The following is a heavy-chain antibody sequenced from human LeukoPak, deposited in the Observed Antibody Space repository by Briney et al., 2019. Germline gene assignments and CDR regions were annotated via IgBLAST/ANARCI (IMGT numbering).Heavy chain of an antibody. CDR2: INPSGGST. Sequence: GASVKVSCKASVYTFTSYYMHWVRQAPGQGLEWMGIINPSGGSTSYAQKFQGRVTMTRDTSTSTVYMELSSLRSEDTAVYYCARDWAVVVVAASNWFDPWGQGTLVTVSS. D-gene: IGHD2-15*01. J-gene: IGHJ5*02. CDR3: ARDWAVVVVAASNWFDP. V-gene: IGHV1-46*01. CDR1: VYTFTSYY.